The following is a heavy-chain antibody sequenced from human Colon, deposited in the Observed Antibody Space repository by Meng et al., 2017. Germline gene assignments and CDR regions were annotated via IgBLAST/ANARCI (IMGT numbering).Heavy chain of an antibody. Sequence: VRLQESCHVLLQPSHTLSLTCTVSVGSISSGDYYWSWIRQPPGKGLEWIGYIYYSGSTYSNASLKSRVTISIDRSKNQFSLKLSSVTAADTAVYYCARDRKHYGERGWFDPWGQGTLVTVSS. CDR1: VGSISSGDYY. D-gene: IGHD4-17*01. V-gene: IGHV4-30-4*01. J-gene: IGHJ5*02. CDR3: ARDRKHYGERGWFDP. CDR2: IYYSGST.